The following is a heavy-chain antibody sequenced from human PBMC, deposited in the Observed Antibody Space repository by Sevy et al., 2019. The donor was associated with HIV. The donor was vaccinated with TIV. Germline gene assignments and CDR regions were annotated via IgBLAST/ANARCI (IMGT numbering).Heavy chain of an antibody. CDR2: IKQDGSDK. V-gene: IGHV3-7*03. D-gene: IGHD6-19*01. CDR3: AKEEGYSSGWYRNYYYYYYGMDV. Sequence: GGSLRLSCAASGFSFTWYWMSWVRQTPEKGLEWVANIKQDGSDKNYVDSVKGRFTISRDNAKNSLYLQMNSLRAEDTAVYYCAKEEGYSSGWYRNYYYYYYGMDVWGQGTTVTVSS. J-gene: IGHJ6*02. CDR1: GFSFTWYW.